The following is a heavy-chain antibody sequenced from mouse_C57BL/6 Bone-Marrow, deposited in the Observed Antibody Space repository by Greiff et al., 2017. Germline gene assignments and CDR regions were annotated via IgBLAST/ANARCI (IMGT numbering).Heavy chain of an antibody. Sequence: QVQLKESGPGLVQPSQSLSITCTVSGFSLTSYGVHWVRQSPGKGLEWLGVIWSGGSTDYTAAFISRLSISKDNSKSQVFFKMNSLQADDTAIYYCARNYGGYYGNAMDYWGQGTSVTVSS. CDR2: IWSGGST. CDR1: GFSLTSYG. CDR3: ARNYGGYYGNAMDY. D-gene: IGHD1-1*01. J-gene: IGHJ4*01. V-gene: IGHV2-2*01.